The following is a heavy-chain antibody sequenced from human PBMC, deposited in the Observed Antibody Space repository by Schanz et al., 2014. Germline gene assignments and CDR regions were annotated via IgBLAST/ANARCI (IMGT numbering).Heavy chain of an antibody. CDR2: IYSGGST. Sequence: EVQLVESGGGLVQPGGSLRLSCAASGFTVSINYMSWVRQAPGKGLEWVSVIYSGGSTYYADSVKGRFTISRDNAKNSLYLEMTSLRGEDTAVYYCARENLNWEAFDIWGQGTMVTVSS. J-gene: IGHJ3*02. CDR3: ARENLNWEAFDI. V-gene: IGHV3-66*01. D-gene: IGHD7-27*01. CDR1: GFTVSINY.